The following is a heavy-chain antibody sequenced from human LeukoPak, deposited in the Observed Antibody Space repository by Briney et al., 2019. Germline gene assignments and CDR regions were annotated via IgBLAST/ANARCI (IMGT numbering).Heavy chain of an antibody. V-gene: IGHV3-30*04. Sequence: PGGSLRLSCAASGFTFGRHSMHWVRQAPGKGLEWVAVISDDGSENYYADSVKGRFTISRDNSKNTLYLQMNSLRAEDTAVHYCARDLGSGYNYFDYWGQGTLVTVSS. CDR3: ARDLGSGYNYFDY. CDR2: ISDDGSEN. CDR1: GFTFGRHS. D-gene: IGHD3-22*01. J-gene: IGHJ4*02.